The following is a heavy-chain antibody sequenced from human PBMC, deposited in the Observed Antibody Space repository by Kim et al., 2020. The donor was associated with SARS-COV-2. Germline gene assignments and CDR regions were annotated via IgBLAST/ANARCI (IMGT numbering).Heavy chain of an antibody. Sequence: GGSLRLSCADSGFTFSSYGMHWVRQAPGKGLEWVAVISYDGSNKYYADSVKGRFTISRDNSKNTLYLQMNSLKTEDTAVYYCAKSGGSGWHTLDCWGQGTLVTVSS. J-gene: IGHJ4*02. CDR1: GFTFSSYG. V-gene: IGHV3-30*18. CDR2: ISYDGSNK. D-gene: IGHD6-19*01. CDR3: AKSGGSGWHTLDC.